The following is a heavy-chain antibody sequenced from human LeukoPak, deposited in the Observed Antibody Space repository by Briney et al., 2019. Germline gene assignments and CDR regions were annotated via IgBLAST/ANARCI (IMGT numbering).Heavy chain of an antibody. CDR2: IRSKVYGGTP. V-gene: IGHV3-49*04. Sequence: GGSLRLSCAASEFTVSVNYMTWVRQAPGKGLEWVGFIRSKVYGGTPEYAASVKGRFTISRDDSKGIAYLQMNSLKTEDTAVYYCTRDQTPYYWGQGTLVTVSS. J-gene: IGHJ4*02. CDR1: EFTVSVNY. CDR3: TRDQTPYY.